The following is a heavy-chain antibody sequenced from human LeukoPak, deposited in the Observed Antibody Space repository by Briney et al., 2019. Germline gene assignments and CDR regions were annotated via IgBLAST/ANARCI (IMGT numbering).Heavy chain of an antibody. CDR2: ISSSSSTI. Sequence: PGGSLRLSCAASGFTFDGYGMSWVRQAPGKGLEWVSYISSSSSTIYYADSVKGRFTISRDNAKNSLYLQMNSLRAEDTAVYYCARDSFPYYYDSSGYSNWFDPWGQGTLVTVSS. J-gene: IGHJ5*02. CDR1: GFTFDGYG. CDR3: ARDSFPYYYDSSGYSNWFDP. D-gene: IGHD3-22*01. V-gene: IGHV3-48*01.